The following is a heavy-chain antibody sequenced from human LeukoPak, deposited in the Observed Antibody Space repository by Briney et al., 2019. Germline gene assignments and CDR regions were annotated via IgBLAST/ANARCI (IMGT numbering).Heavy chain of an antibody. D-gene: IGHD6-19*01. CDR3: ARQARRPAVYSSGWYAHFDY. CDR1: GDSVSSNSAA. CDR2: TYYRSKWHN. Sequence: SRTLSLTCAISGDSVSSNSAAWHWIRQSPSRGLEWLGRTYYRSKWHNDYAISVKSRITINPDTSKNQFSLQLNSVSPEDTAVYYCARQARRPAVYSSGWYAHFDYWGQGTLVTVSS. V-gene: IGHV6-1*01. J-gene: IGHJ4*02.